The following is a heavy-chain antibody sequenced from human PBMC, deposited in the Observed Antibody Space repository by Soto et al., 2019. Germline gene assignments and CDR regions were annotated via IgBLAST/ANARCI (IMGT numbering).Heavy chain of an antibody. Sequence: GESLKISCKGSGYSFTSYWIGWVRQMPGKGLEWMGIIYPGDSDTRYSPSFQGQVTISADKSISTAYLQWSSLKASDTAMYYCARHIKEGYFWGVTTTYGMDVWGQGTTVTVSS. D-gene: IGHD3-3*01. CDR2: IYPGDSDT. CDR3: ARHIKEGYFWGVTTTYGMDV. V-gene: IGHV5-51*01. CDR1: GYSFTSYW. J-gene: IGHJ6*02.